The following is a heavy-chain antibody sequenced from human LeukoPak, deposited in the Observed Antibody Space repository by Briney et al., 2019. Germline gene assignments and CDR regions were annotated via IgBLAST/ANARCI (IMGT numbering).Heavy chain of an antibody. V-gene: IGHV3-48*02. D-gene: IGHD6-19*01. CDR2: IISYSTL. CDR3: ARDMAVSGTVWYFDL. CDR1: GFTFSTYS. Sequence: GGSLIHSCAAAGFTFSTYSMNWVRRAPGEGLEWVSYIISYSTLYYADSVKCRFTISIANAKNSLYLQMNSLRDDDTAVYYCARDMAVSGTVWYFDLWGRGTLVTVSS. J-gene: IGHJ2*01.